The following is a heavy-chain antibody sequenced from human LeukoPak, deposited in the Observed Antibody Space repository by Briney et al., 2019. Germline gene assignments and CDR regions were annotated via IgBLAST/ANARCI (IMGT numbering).Heavy chain of an antibody. CDR1: GYTFTTYG. V-gene: IGHV1-18*01. Sequence: ASVKVSCKASGYTFTTYGIIWVRQAPGQGLEWMGWISGNNGVTSYAQKVQGRVAMTTDTPTRTVYMEVRGLRSDDTAMYYCARSMRGWTFDYWGQGTLVTVSS. CDR3: ARSMRGWTFDY. D-gene: IGHD6-19*01. J-gene: IGHJ4*02. CDR2: ISGNNGVT.